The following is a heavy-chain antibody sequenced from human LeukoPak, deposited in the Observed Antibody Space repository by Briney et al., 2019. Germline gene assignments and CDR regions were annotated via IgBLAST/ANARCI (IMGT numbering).Heavy chain of an antibody. CDR1: GFTVSSNY. J-gene: IGHJ5*02. Sequence: GGSLRLSRAASGFTVSSNYMSWVRQAPGKGLEWVSVIYSGGSTYYADSVKGRFTISRDNSKNTLYLQMNSLRAEDTAVYYCASIVPAASFDPWGQGTLVTVSS. CDR2: IYSGGST. CDR3: ASIVPAASFDP. D-gene: IGHD2-2*01. V-gene: IGHV3-66*01.